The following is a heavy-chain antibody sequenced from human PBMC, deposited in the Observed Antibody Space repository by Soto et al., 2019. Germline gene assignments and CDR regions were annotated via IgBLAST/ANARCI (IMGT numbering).Heavy chain of an antibody. V-gene: IGHV4-39*01. D-gene: IGHD3-10*01. CDR2: FNYSGST. Sequence: QRHLQERAPGLLKPPETLPPTAPAPGGPISSSSYYWGWTRQPPGKGLEWIGGFNYSGSTSYNPSLKSRVTISVDTSKNQFSLKLSSVTAADTAVYYCASGYGSGRSVDYWGQGTLVTVSS. J-gene: IGHJ4*02. CDR3: ASGYGSGRSVDY. CDR1: GGPISSSSYY.